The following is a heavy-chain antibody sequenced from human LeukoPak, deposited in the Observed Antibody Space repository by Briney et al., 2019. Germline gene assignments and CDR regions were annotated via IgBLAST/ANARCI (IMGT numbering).Heavy chain of an antibody. CDR3: ATGDVTQGNPH. J-gene: IGHJ4*02. Sequence: ASVKVSCKASGSTFTGHYIHWVRQAPGQGLEWMGWIIPNNGGTNYAQQFQGRVTMTKDTSISTAYMELTRLTSDDTAVYYCATGDVTQGNPHWGQGTLVTVSS. V-gene: IGHV1-2*02. D-gene: IGHD4-11*01. CDR2: IIPNNGGT. CDR1: GSTFTGHY.